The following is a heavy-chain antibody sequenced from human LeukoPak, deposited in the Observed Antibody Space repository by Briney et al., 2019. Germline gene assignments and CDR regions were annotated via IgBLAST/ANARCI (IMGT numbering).Heavy chain of an antibody. Sequence: KPSETLSLTCTVSGGSISSYYWSWIRQPAGKGLEWIGRIYTSGSTNYNPSLKSRVTMSVDTSKNQFSLKLSPVTAADTAVYYCAREGTITIFGVVTPYMDVWGKGTTVTVSS. CDR3: AREGTITIFGVVTPYMDV. D-gene: IGHD3-3*01. CDR2: IYTSGST. J-gene: IGHJ6*03. V-gene: IGHV4-4*07. CDR1: GGSISSYY.